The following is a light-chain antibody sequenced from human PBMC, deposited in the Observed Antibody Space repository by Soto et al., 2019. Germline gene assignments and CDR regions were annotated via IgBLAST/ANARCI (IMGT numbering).Light chain of an antibody. CDR2: GAS. Sequence: DIQMTHPPGTLPGSVGEIVTISFRSSQSISRWLAWYQQKPGKAPKLLIYGASSLQSGLQSRFSGIGSGTEFTLTISSLQPDDFATYYRQQYNSHWTFGQGTQVDIK. CDR1: QSISRW. J-gene: IGKJ1*01. V-gene: IGKV1-5*01. CDR3: QQYNSHWT.